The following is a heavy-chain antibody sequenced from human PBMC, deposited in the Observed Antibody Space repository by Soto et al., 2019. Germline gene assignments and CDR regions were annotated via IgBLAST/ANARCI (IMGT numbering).Heavy chain of an antibody. D-gene: IGHD3-10*01. J-gene: IGHJ4*02. Sequence: EVQLVESGGGLVQPGRSLRLSCAASGFTFDDYAIHWVRQAPGRGLEWVAGISWNGASRGYADSVKGRFTISRDNAKNSLHLQMNSLRSEDTALYYCANLPLYGSGFDCWGQGTLVTVSS. CDR3: ANLPLYGSGFDC. V-gene: IGHV3-9*01. CDR1: GFTFDDYA. CDR2: ISWNGASR.